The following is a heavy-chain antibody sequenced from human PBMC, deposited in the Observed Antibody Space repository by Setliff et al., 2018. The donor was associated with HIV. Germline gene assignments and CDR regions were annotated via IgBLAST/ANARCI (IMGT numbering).Heavy chain of an antibody. V-gene: IGHV1-2*02. D-gene: IGHD2-21*01. CDR1: GYTFTGYF. CDR3: ARLSIPAYYYMDV. Sequence: ASVKVSCKASGYTFTGYFIHWVRLAPGQGLEWMVWSNPNTGATHYAQKFQGRVTLTRDTPISTAYMALNRLRSDDTAVYYCARLSIPAYYYMDVWGKGTTVTVSS. CDR2: SNPNTGAT. J-gene: IGHJ6*03.